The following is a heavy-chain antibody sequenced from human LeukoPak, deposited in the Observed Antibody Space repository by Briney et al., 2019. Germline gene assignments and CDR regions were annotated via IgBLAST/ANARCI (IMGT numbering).Heavy chain of an antibody. Sequence: RHGESLKISCKGSGYSFTSYWIGWVRQMPGKGLEWMGIIYPGDSDTRYSPSFQGQVTISADKSISTAYLQWSSLKASDTAMYYCARPGSSGWYLTDAFDIWGQGTMVTVSS. V-gene: IGHV5-51*01. CDR2: IYPGDSDT. CDR1: GYSFTSYW. J-gene: IGHJ3*02. CDR3: ARPGSSGWYLTDAFDI. D-gene: IGHD6-19*01.